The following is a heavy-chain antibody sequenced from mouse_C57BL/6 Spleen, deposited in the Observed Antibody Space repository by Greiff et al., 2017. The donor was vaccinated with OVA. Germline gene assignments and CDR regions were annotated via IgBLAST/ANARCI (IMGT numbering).Heavy chain of an antibody. CDR3: ARGDYDSFGWYFDV. Sequence: VQLQQSGPELVKPGASVKIPCKASGYTFTDYNMDWVKQSHGKSLEWIGDINPNNGGTIYNQKFKGKATLTVDKSSSTAYMELRSLTSEDTAVYYCARGDYDSFGWYFDVWGTGTTVTVSS. CDR1: GYTFTDYN. D-gene: IGHD2-4*01. CDR2: INPNNGGT. V-gene: IGHV1-18*01. J-gene: IGHJ1*03.